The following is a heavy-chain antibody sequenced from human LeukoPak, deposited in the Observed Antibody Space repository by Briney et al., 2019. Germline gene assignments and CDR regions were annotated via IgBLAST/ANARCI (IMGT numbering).Heavy chain of an antibody. Sequence: ASVEVSCKASGYTFTSYGISWVRQAPGQGLEWMGWISAYNGNTNYAQKLQGRVTMTTDTSTSTAYMELRSLRSDDTAVYYCARDLNLYYYGSGSPVDYWGQGTLVTVSS. CDR3: ARDLNLYYYGSGSPVDY. J-gene: IGHJ4*02. D-gene: IGHD3-10*01. V-gene: IGHV1-18*01. CDR2: ISAYNGNT. CDR1: GYTFTSYG.